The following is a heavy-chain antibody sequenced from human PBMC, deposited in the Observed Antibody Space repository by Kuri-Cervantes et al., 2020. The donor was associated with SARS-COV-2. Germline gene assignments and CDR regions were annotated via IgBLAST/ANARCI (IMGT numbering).Heavy chain of an antibody. V-gene: IGHV3-74*01. Sequence: LSCSASGFSFSSYGMNWVRQAPGKGLVWVSRINSDGSSTSYADSVKGRFTISRDNAKNTLYLQMNSLRAEDTAVYYCARDYAQPTWGGNWYFDLWGRGTLVTVSS. CDR3: ARDYAQPTWGGNWYFDL. CDR2: INSDGSST. J-gene: IGHJ2*01. D-gene: IGHD3-16*01. CDR1: GFSFSSYG.